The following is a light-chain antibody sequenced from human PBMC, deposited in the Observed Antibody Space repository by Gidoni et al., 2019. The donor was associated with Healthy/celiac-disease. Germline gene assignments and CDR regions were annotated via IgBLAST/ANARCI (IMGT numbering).Light chain of an antibody. V-gene: IGLV2-23*01. J-gene: IGLJ3*02. Sequence: QSALTQPASLSGSPGRSITISCPGTSSDVGSYNLVSWYQQHPGKAPKLMIYEGSKRPSGVSHRFSGSTSGNTASLTISGLQAEDEADYYCCSYAGSSTWVFGGGTKLTVL. CDR1: SSDVGSYNL. CDR2: EGS. CDR3: CSYAGSSTWV.